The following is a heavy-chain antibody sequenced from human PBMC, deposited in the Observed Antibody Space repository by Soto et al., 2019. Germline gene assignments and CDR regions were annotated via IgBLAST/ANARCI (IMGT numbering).Heavy chain of an antibody. J-gene: IGHJ3*02. CDR1: GYTFTRYT. Sequence: QVQLVQSGAEVKKPGASVKVSCKASGYTFTRYTISWVRQAPGQGLEWMGWINTYNGYTDYAQNFQGRVTMTTDTSKRTAYMEMTIRRSDDTAGYYCAIAWTDNCHSGDAFHIWGQGTMVTVSS. V-gene: IGHV1-18*04. CDR2: INTYNGYT. CDR3: AIAWTDNCHSGDAFHI. D-gene: IGHD2-15*01.